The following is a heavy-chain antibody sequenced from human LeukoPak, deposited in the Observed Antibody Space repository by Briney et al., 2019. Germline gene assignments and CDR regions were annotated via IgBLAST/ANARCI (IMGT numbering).Heavy chain of an antibody. D-gene: IGHD1-26*01. Sequence: GGSLRLSCAASGFTFSSYAMSWVRQAPGKGLEWVSAISGSGGSTYYADSVKGRFTISRDNSKNTLYLQMNSLRAEDTAVYYCARAGKWTSYYYYYGMDVWGQGTTVTVSS. CDR3: ARAGKWTSYYYYYGMDV. CDR1: GFTFSSYA. V-gene: IGHV3-23*01. CDR2: ISGSGGST. J-gene: IGHJ6*02.